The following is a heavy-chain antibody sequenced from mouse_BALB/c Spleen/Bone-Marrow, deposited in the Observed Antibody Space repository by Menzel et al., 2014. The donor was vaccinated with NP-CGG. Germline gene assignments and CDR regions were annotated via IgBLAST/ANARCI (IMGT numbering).Heavy chain of an antibody. J-gene: IGHJ2*01. CDR1: AYSITSDYG. V-gene: IGHV3-1*02. Sequence: ESGPDLVKPSQSVSLTCTVTAYSITSDYGWHWIRQFPGNRLEWMAYIHYSGNTDYNPSLKSRISITRDTSKNQFFLQLNSVTTEDTATYYCARETAIVADFDYWGRGTTLTVSS. CDR3: ARETAIVADFDY. D-gene: IGHD1-1*01. CDR2: IHYSGNT.